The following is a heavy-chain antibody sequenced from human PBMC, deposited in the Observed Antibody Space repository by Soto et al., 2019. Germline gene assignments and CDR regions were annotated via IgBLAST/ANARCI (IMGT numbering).Heavy chain of an antibody. Sequence: EVQLLESGGGLVQPGGSLTLSCAASGFTFSSYGMTWVRQARGKGLEWVSFSSATGSGRYYADSVKGRFTISRDNSKNTLYLQMSSLRADDTAVYYCAKDRRAGGNYGFYSDFWGQGALVIVSS. V-gene: IGHV3-23*01. D-gene: IGHD1-7*01. CDR1: GFTFSSYG. CDR3: AKDRRAGGNYGFYSDF. J-gene: IGHJ4*02. CDR2: SSATGSGR.